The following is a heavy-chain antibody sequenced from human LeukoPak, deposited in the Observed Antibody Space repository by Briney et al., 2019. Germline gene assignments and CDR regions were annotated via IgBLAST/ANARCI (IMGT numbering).Heavy chain of an antibody. CDR2: ISYDGSNK. CDR3: ARVPSWKGYMDV. D-gene: IGHD1-1*01. J-gene: IGHJ6*03. CDR1: GFTFNSHE. Sequence: GGSLRLSCAVSGFTFNSHEMNWVRQAPGKGLEWVAIISYDGSNKYYADSVKGRFTISRDNAKNSLYLQMSSLRAEDTAVYYCARVPSWKGYMDVWGKGTTVTVSS. V-gene: IGHV3-30*04.